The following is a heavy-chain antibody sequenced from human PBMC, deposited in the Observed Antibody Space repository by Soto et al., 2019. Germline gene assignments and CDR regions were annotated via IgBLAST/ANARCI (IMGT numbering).Heavy chain of an antibody. CDR1: GYTFTSYA. V-gene: IGHV1-3*01. Sequence: GASVKVSCKASGYTFTSYAMHWVRQAPGQRLEWMGWINAGNGNTKYSQKFQGRVTITRDTSASIAYMELSSLRSEDTAVYYCARDTLDKVLRYLDTMNWFDPWGQGTLVTVSS. D-gene: IGHD3-9*01. CDR3: ARDTLDKVLRYLDTMNWFDP. J-gene: IGHJ5*02. CDR2: INAGNGNT.